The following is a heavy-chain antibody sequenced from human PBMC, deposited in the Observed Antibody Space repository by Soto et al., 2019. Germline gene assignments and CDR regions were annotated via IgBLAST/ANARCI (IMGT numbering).Heavy chain of an antibody. J-gene: IGHJ4*02. CDR3: AHRVLRTVFGLVTTTAIYFDV. CDR2: IYWDDDK. D-gene: IGHD3-3*01. CDR1: GFSLTTSGVG. Sequence: QITLNESGPTQVKPRQTLTLTCTFSGFSLTTSGVGVGWIRQSPGKAPEWLALIYWDDDKRYSTSLKSRLTITKDTSKSQVVLTMADLDPADTATYYCAHRVLRTVFGLVTTTAIYFDVWGQGTPFAVSS. V-gene: IGHV2-5*02.